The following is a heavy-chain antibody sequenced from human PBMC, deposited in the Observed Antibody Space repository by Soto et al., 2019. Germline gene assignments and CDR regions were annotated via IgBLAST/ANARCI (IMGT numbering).Heavy chain of an antibody. CDR2: ISSSSSTI. Sequence: ASVKVSCAASGFTFSSYSMNWVRQAPGKGLEWVSYISSSSSTIYYADSVKGRFTISRDNAKNSLYLQMNSLRDEDTAVYYCARDLDCSGGSCYYYYGMDVWGQGTTVTVSS. CDR1: GFTFSSYS. D-gene: IGHD2-15*01. CDR3: ARDLDCSGGSCYYYYGMDV. J-gene: IGHJ6*02. V-gene: IGHV3-48*02.